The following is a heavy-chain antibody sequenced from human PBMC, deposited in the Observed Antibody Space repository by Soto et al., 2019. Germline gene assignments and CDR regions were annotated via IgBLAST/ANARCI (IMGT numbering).Heavy chain of an antibody. V-gene: IGHV4-59*01. Sequence: SETLSLTCTVSGGSISSYYWSWIRQPPGKGLEWIGYIYYSGSTNYNPSLKSRVTISVDTSKNQFSLKLSSVTAADTAVYYCARRYETTIDYWGQGTLVTVS. D-gene: IGHD1-7*01. CDR1: GGSISSYY. CDR3: ARRYETTIDY. CDR2: IYYSGST. J-gene: IGHJ4*02.